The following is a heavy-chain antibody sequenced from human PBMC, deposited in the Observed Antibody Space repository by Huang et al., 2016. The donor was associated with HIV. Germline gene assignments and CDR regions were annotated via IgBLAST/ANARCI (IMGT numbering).Heavy chain of an antibody. V-gene: IGHV1-8*01. CDR1: GYTFSNYD. J-gene: IGHJ4*02. D-gene: IGHD2-15*01. CDR2: MNPNSGNT. Sequence: QVQLVQSGAEVKKPGASVKVSCKASGYTFSNYDINWVRKAPGQGLEWMGWMNPNSGNTGYVRKFQGRVTMTRSTSISTAYMELSRLRFEDTAVYYCATLPPVNYGRSGGRVRDYWGQGSLVTVSS. CDR3: ATLPPVNYGRSGGRVRDY.